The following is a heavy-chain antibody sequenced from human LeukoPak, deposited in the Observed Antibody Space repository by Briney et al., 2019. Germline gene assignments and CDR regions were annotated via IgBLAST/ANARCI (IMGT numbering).Heavy chain of an antibody. Sequence: SETLSLTCTVSGGSISSGSYYWSWIRQPAGKGLEWIGRIYTSGSTNYNPSLKSRVTISVDTSKNQFSLKLSSVTAADTAVYYCARDRIWYSGSYAPDAFDIWGQGTMVTVSS. D-gene: IGHD1-26*01. CDR2: IYTSGST. V-gene: IGHV4-61*02. CDR1: GGSISSGSYY. CDR3: ARDRIWYSGSYAPDAFDI. J-gene: IGHJ3*02.